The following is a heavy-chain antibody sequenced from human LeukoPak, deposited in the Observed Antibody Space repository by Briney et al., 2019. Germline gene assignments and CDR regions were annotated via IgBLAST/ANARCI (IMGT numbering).Heavy chain of an antibody. CDR1: GYSFTTYW. V-gene: IGHV5-51*01. CDR3: ARLSGAYCGGDCYLEAFDV. Sequence: GESLKISCKASGYSFTTYWIGWVRQMPGKGLEWMGIIYPGDSDTRYSPSFQGQVTISADKSISTAYLQWSSLKASDTAMYYCARLSGAYCGGDCYLEAFDVWGQGTMVTVSS. CDR2: IYPGDSDT. J-gene: IGHJ3*01. D-gene: IGHD2-21*02.